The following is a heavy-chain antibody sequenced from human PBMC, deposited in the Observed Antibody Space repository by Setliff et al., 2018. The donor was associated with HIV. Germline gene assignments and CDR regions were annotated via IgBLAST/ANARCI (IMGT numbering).Heavy chain of an antibody. V-gene: IGHV3-21*01. CDR2: ISSSSSYI. Sequence: ESLRLSCAASGFTFSSYSMNWVRQAPGKGLEWVSSISSSSSYIYYADSVKGRFTISRDNAKNSLYLQMNSLRAEDTAVYYCARRYSSSSTGFDYWGQGTLVTVSS. CDR1: GFTFSSYS. CDR3: ARRYSSSSTGFDY. D-gene: IGHD6-6*01. J-gene: IGHJ4*02.